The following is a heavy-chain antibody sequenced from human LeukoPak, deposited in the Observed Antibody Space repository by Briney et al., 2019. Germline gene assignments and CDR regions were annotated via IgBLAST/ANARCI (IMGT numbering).Heavy chain of an antibody. J-gene: IGHJ4*02. CDR3: AREHMVRGGRPVFDY. Sequence: SETLSLTCTVSGGSISSGGYYWSWIRQPPGKGLEWIGYIYYSGSTYYNPSLKSRVTISVDTSKNQFSLKLSSVTAADTAVYYCAREHMVRGGRPVFDYWGQGTLVTVSS. D-gene: IGHD3-10*01. CDR1: GGSISSGGYY. CDR2: IYYSGST. V-gene: IGHV4-31*03.